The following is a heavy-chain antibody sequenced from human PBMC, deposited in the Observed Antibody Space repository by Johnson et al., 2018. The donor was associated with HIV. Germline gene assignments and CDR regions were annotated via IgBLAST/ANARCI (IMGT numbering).Heavy chain of an antibody. D-gene: IGHD4/OR15-4a*01. CDR2: IWYDGSNK. J-gene: IGHJ3*02. CDR3: AKSPGKDHGGNSGGFDI. CDR1: GFTFSNYG. V-gene: IGHV3-33*06. Sequence: VQLVESGGGVVQPGRSLRLSCAASGFTFSNYGMHWVRQAPGKGLEWVAVIWYDGSNKFYADSVKGRFTISRDNSKNTVYLQMNSLRVEDTAVYYCAKSPGKDHGGNSGGFDIWGQGTMVTVSS.